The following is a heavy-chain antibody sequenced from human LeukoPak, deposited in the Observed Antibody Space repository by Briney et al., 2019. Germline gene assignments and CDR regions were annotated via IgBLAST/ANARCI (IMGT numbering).Heavy chain of an antibody. CDR3: ARDLEDYGDYVPRSAFDI. CDR1: GFTFSSYS. J-gene: IGHJ3*02. Sequence: GGSLRLSCAASGFTFSSYSMNWVRQAPGKGLEGVSSISSSCSYIYYAASVKGRFNISRNNAKTSLYMQMSSLRAEDTAVYYCARDLEDYGDYVPRSAFDIWGQGTMVTVSS. V-gene: IGHV3-21*01. CDR2: ISSSCSYI. D-gene: IGHD4-17*01.